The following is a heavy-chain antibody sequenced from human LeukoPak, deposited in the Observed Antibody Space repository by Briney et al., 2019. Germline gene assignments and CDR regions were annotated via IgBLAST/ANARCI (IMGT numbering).Heavy chain of an antibody. V-gene: IGHV3-7*04. CDR3: ARGCDSSSWYCAFDI. J-gene: IGHJ3*02. CDR2: IPQDGRAQ. Sequence: PGGSLRLSCAASGFTFSSFWMSWVRQAPGKGLEWVAAIPQDGRAQYYVDSVKGRFTISRDNAKNSLYLQMNSLSAGDTAVYYCARGCDSSSWYCAFDIWGQGTMVTVSS. CDR1: GFTFSSFW. D-gene: IGHD6-13*01.